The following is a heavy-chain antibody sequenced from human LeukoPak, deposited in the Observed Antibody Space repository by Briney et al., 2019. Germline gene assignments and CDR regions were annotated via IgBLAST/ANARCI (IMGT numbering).Heavy chain of an antibody. J-gene: IGHJ4*02. V-gene: IGHV3-23*01. CDR1: GFTFSSYA. Sequence: GGSLRLSCAASGFTFSSYAMSWVRQAPGKGLEWVSAISGSGGSTYYADSVKGRSTITRDTSKTPLYPQMNRLTAEDTAVYYCAKDQGGAGPFDYWGQGTLVTVSS. CDR3: AKDQGGAGPFDY. D-gene: IGHD4/OR15-4a*01. CDR2: ISGSGGST.